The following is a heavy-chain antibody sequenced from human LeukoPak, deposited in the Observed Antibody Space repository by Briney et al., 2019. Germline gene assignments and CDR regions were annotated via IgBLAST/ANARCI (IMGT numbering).Heavy chain of an antibody. D-gene: IGHD6-6*01. Sequence: SVKVSCKASGGTFSSYAISWVRQAPGQGLEWMGGIIPIFGTANYAQKFQGRVTITADESTSTAYMELSSLRSEETAVYYCARLWEYSSSRFDPWGQGTLVTVSS. V-gene: IGHV1-69*13. CDR1: GGTFSSYA. J-gene: IGHJ5*02. CDR2: IIPIFGTA. CDR3: ARLWEYSSSRFDP.